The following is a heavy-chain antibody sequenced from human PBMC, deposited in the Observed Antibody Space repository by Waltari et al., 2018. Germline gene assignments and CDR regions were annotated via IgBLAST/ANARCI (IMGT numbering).Heavy chain of an antibody. J-gene: IGHJ4*02. Sequence: QVQLQESGPGLVKPSETLSLTCTVSGGSISSYYWSWIRQPAGKGLEWIGRIYTSGSTNYNPSLKSRVTMSVETSKNQFSLKLSSVPAADTAVYYCAREGVAGITYYFDYWGQGTLVTVSS. CDR1: GGSISSYY. CDR2: IYTSGST. CDR3: AREGVAGITYYFDY. D-gene: IGHD6-19*01. V-gene: IGHV4-4*07.